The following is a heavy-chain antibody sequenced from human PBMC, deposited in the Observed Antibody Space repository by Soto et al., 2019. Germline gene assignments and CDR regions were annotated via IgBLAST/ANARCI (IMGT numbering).Heavy chain of an antibody. V-gene: IGHV3-23*01. D-gene: IGHD2-15*01. CDR3: ANGPLIVVVPFDS. CDR1: GFAVRTDA. Sequence: VEAMRVSCTAAGFAVRTDAMLCMVDTPGKGLEWVSTITSLSSPYYADSVKGRFTISRDNSNNTLYLQMNSLRDEDTAVYYCANGPLIVVVPFDSLGKGTLV. CDR2: ITSLSSP. J-gene: IGHJ4*02.